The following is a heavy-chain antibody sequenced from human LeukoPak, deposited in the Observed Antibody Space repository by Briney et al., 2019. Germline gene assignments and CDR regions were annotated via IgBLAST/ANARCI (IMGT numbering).Heavy chain of an antibody. D-gene: IGHD6-19*01. Sequence: GGSLRLSCAASGFTFSSYSMGWVRQAPGKGLEWVSAMSGSGGSTYYADSVKGRFTISRDNSKNTLYLQMNSLRAEDTAVYYCARRSGIAVAGAFDYWGQGTLVTVSS. CDR2: MSGSGGST. CDR1: GFTFSSYS. J-gene: IGHJ4*02. CDR3: ARRSGIAVAGAFDY. V-gene: IGHV3-23*01.